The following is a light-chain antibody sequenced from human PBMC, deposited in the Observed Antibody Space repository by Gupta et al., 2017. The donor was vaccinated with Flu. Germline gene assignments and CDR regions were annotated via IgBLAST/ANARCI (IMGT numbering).Light chain of an antibody. J-gene: IGLJ3*02. Sequence: QSVLTQPPSVSGPPGQRVTISCTGSSSNIGAGYDVHWYQQLPGRAPKVLIYGSSNRPSGVPDRFFGSKSGISASLAITGLQAEDEADYYCQSYDTSLSGWVFGGGTK. CDR2: GSS. CDR1: SSNIGAGYD. CDR3: QSYDTSLSGWV. V-gene: IGLV1-40*01.